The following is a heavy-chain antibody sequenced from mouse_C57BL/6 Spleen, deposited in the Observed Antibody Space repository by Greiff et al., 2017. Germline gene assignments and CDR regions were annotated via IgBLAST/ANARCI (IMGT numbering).Heavy chain of an antibody. CDR3: ARDYGSSTGYFDY. CDR2: IYWDDDK. V-gene: IGHV8-12*01. CDR1: GFSLSTSGMG. Sequence: QVTLKESGPGILQSSQTLSLTCSFSGFSLSTSGMGVSWIRQPSGKGLEWLAHIYWDDDKRYNPSLKSRLTISKDTSRNQVFLKITSVDTADTATYYCARDYGSSTGYFDYWGQGTTLTVSS. D-gene: IGHD1-1*01. J-gene: IGHJ2*01.